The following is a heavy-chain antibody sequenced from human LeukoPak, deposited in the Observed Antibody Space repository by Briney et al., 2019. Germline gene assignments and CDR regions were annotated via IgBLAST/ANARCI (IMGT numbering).Heavy chain of an antibody. CDR3: ARDEGIAAHEH. D-gene: IGHD6-13*01. CDR1: GYSISSGYY. V-gene: IGHV4-38-2*02. Sequence: SETLSLTCTVSGYSISSGYYWGWIRQPPGKGLEWIGSIYHSGSTYYNPSLKSRVTISVDGSKNQFSLNLTSVTAADAAVYFCARDEGIAAHEHWGQGTLVTVSS. CDR2: IYHSGST. J-gene: IGHJ4*02.